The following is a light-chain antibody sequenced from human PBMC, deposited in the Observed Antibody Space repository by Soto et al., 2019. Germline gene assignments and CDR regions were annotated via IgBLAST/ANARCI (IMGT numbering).Light chain of an antibody. CDR2: SNN. CDR1: SSNIGSNT. Sequence: QSVLTQPPSASGTPGQRVTISCSGSSSNIGSNTVSWSQQLPGTAPKLLIYSNNQRPSGVPDRFSGSKSGTSASLVISGLQSEDEADYYCAACDDNLNGLVFGGGTKLTVL. J-gene: IGLJ2*01. CDR3: AACDDNLNGLV. V-gene: IGLV1-44*01.